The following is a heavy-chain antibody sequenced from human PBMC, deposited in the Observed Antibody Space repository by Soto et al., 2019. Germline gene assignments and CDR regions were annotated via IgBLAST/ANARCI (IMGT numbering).Heavy chain of an antibody. V-gene: IGHV1-46*03. CDR1: GYTFTSYY. D-gene: IGHD4-4*01. Sequence: ASVKVSCKASGYTFTSYYMHWVRQAPGQGLEWMGINNPSGGSTSYAQKFQGRVTMTRDTSTSTVYMELSSLRSEDTAVYYCARSYSNYVLDNWFDPWGQGTLVTVSS. J-gene: IGHJ5*02. CDR3: ARSYSNYVLDNWFDP. CDR2: NNPSGGST.